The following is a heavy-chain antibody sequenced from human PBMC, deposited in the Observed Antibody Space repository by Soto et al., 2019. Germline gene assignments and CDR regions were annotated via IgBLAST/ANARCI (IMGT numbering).Heavy chain of an antibody. D-gene: IGHD1-20*01. CDR3: TTEYNSRQDLNH. J-gene: IGHJ5*02. CDR2: ISSSGSYT. V-gene: IGHV3-21*01. Sequence: EVQLVESGGGLVEPGGSLRLSCATSGFTFSTYSMNWVHQAPGKGLEWVSSISSSGSYTFYADSLKGRFTISRDNAKNSLFLQMNSLRVEDTALYYCTTEYNSRQDLNHWGQGTLVSVSS. CDR1: GFTFSTYS.